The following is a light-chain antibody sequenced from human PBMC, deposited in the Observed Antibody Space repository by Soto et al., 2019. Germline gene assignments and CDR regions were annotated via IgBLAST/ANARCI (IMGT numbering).Light chain of an antibody. J-gene: IGLJ2*01. V-gene: IGLV2-14*03. Sequence: QSVLTQPASVSGSPGQSVTISCTGTSSDIGGYRYVSWYQQRPGKAPKLMIHDVTNRPSGVSDRFSGSKSGNTASLTISGLQAEDEADYYSTSYTSDSSVIFGGGTKVTVL. CDR2: DVT. CDR1: SSDIGGYRY. CDR3: TSYTSDSSVI.